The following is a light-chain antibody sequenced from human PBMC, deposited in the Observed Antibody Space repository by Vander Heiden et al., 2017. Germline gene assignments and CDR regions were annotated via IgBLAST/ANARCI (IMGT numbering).Light chain of an antibody. CDR3: QQYNSYPET. CDR1: KSISRW. Sequence: DIHMTHSPSTLSASLADSLTITLRARKSISRWLGWYQQKAGKATNLLFYKAYTLESGVPSRFSGSGSRKEFTLTISSLQPDDFATYYCQQYNSYPETFGQGTKVDIK. J-gene: IGKJ1*01. V-gene: IGKV1-5*03. CDR2: KAY.